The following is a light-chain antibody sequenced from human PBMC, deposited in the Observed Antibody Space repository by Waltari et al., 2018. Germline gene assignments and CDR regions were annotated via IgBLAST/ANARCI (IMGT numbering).Light chain of an antibody. Sequence: QSALTQPASVSGSPGQSVPLSCTGTSSDVGSSNSVSWYQDHPGQGPKVIIYDVSDRPSGVSARFSGSKSGNTASLTISGLQAEDEADYYCSSESSDKVVLFGGGTKVTVL. V-gene: IGLV2-14*03. J-gene: IGLJ3*02. CDR2: DVS. CDR3: SSESSDKVVL. CDR1: SSDVGSSNS.